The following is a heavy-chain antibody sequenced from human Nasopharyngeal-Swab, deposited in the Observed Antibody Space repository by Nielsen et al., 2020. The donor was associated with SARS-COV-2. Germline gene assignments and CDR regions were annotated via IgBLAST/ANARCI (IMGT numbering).Heavy chain of an antibody. V-gene: IGHV4-59*01. J-gene: IGHJ3*02. CDR1: GDSISSYY. D-gene: IGHD6-13*01. Sequence: SETLSLTCTVSGDSISSYYWSWIRQPPGKGLEWIGYIYYSGSTNYNPSLKSRVTISVDTSKNQFSLKLSSVTAADTAVYYCASDSGYSSPDAFDIWGQGTMVTVSS. CDR2: IYYSGST. CDR3: ASDSGYSSPDAFDI.